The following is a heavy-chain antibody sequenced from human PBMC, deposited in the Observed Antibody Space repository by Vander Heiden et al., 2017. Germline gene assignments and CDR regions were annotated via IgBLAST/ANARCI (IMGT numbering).Heavy chain of an antibody. CDR2: IVVGSGNR. CDR3: AAGPYDNGGYYSSWYFDL. Sequence: QMQLVQSGPEVKKPGTSVKVSCKASGFMFTRSAVQWVRQARGQRPECIGWIVVGSGNRNYAQKFQERATITRATSTSTAYMELSGLRSEDTAVYYCAAGPYDNGGYYSSWYFDLWGSGTLVTVSS. D-gene: IGHD3-22*01. CDR1: GFMFTRSA. J-gene: IGHJ2*01. V-gene: IGHV1-58*01.